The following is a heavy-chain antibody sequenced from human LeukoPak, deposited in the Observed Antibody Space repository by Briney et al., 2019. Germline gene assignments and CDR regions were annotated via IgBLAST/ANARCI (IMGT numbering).Heavy chain of an antibody. CDR1: GGSISSNY. Sequence: SETLSLTCTVSGGSISSNYWSWIRQPPGKGPEWIGYIYYTGSTNYNPSLKSRVTISVDTSKNQFSLKLSSVTAADTAVYYCARVAAYTYYYSTWGQGTLVTVSS. D-gene: IGHD3-10*01. V-gene: IGHV4-59*01. J-gene: IGHJ4*02. CDR2: IYYTGST. CDR3: ARVAAYTYYYST.